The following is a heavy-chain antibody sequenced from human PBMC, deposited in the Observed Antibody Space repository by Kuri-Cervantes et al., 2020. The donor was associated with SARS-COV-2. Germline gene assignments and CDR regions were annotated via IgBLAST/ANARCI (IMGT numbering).Heavy chain of an antibody. Sequence: ASVKVSCKASGYTFSTYDINWVRQASGQGLEWMGWMNPDTGNSGYAQNFRGRVTMTRDTSTSTAYMELSSLRSEDSAVYYCATVHTLYYAHYFDYWGQGTLVTVSS. CDR2: MNPDTGNS. D-gene: IGHD2-2*01. CDR1: GYTFSTYD. J-gene: IGHJ4*02. CDR3: ATVHTLYYAHYFDY. V-gene: IGHV1-8*02.